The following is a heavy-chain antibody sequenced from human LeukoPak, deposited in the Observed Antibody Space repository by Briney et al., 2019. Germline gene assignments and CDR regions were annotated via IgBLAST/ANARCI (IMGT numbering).Heavy chain of an antibody. Sequence: ASVKVSCKASGYTFTSYGISWVRQAPGQGLEWMGWISAYNGNTNYAQKLQGRVTMTTDTSTSTAYMELRSLRSDDTAVYYCARGQKELVRGRGSGSYYLIDYWGQGTLVTVSS. CDR1: GYTFTSYG. D-gene: IGHD3-10*01. CDR3: ARGQKELVRGRGSGSYYLIDY. CDR2: ISAYNGNT. V-gene: IGHV1-18*01. J-gene: IGHJ4*02.